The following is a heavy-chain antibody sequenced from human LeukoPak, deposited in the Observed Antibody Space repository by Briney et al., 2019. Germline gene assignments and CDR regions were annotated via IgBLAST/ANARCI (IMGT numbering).Heavy chain of an antibody. D-gene: IGHD3-3*01. CDR1: GFTFDDYA. CDR2: ISGDGGGT. V-gene: IGHV3-43*02. CDR3: AKDSLYDFWSGYYTGIESGYYFGMDV. J-gene: IGHJ6*02. Sequence: GGSLRLSCAASGFTFDDYAMHWVRQAPGKGLEWVSLISGDGGGTYYADSVKGRFTISRDNSKNFLYLQMNSLRTEDTALYYCAKDSLYDFWSGYYTGIESGYYFGMDVWGQGTTVTV.